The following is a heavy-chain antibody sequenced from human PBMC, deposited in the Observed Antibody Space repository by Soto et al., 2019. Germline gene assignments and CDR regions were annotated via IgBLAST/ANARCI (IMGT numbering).Heavy chain of an antibody. J-gene: IGHJ6*02. CDR2: ISYDGSNK. CDR3: ASSGGDDYYGSPSGMDV. CDR1: GFTFSSYA. Sequence: QVQLVESGGGVVQPGRSLRLSCAASGFTFSSYAMHWVRQAPGKGLEWVAVISYDGSNKYYADSVKGRFTISRDNSKNTLYLQMNSLRAEDTAVYYCASSGGDDYYGSPSGMDVWGQGTTVTVSS. D-gene: IGHD3-10*01. V-gene: IGHV3-30-3*01.